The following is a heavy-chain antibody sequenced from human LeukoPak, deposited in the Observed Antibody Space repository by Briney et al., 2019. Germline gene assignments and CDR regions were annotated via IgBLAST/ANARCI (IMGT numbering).Heavy chain of an antibody. CDR2: IYSGGST. J-gene: IGHJ4*02. CDR3: ARVTYAVPDY. Sequence: GGSLRLSCAASGFTVSSHYMTWVRQAPGKGLEWVSVIYSGGSTYYADSVKGRFTISRDNSKNSLFLQMNSLRAEDTAVYYCARVTYAVPDYWGQGTLVAVSS. D-gene: IGHD2/OR15-2a*01. V-gene: IGHV3-53*01. CDR1: GFTVSSHY.